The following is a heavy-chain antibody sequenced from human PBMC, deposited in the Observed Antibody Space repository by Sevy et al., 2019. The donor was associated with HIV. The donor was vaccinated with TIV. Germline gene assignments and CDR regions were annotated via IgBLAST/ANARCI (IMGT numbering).Heavy chain of an antibody. CDR3: ARFLKGDYTTYFDY. V-gene: IGHV2-5*02. Sequence: SGPTLVKPAKTLTLTCSFSGFSLSTSGMSVGWIRLPPGKALEWLTLIFWGDDKRYSPPLKSRLTITKDTSKNHVILKMTNMDPEDTATYFCARFLKGDYTTYFDYWGQGILVTVSS. D-gene: IGHD1-1*01. CDR2: IFWGDDK. J-gene: IGHJ4*02. CDR1: GFSLSTSGMS.